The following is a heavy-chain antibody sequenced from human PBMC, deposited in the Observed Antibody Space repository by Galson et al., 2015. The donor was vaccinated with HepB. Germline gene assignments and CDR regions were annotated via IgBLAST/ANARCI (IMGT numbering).Heavy chain of an antibody. V-gene: IGHV3-33*01. CDR1: GFTFSSYG. Sequence: SLRLSCAASGFTFSSYGMHWVRQAPGKGLEWVAVIWYDGSNKYYADSVKGRFTISRDNSKNTLYLQMNSLRAEDTAVYYCARDRLAIVVVPAAPDYWGQGTLVTVSS. CDR3: ARDRLAIVVVPAAPDY. CDR2: IWYDGSNK. D-gene: IGHD2-2*01. J-gene: IGHJ4*02.